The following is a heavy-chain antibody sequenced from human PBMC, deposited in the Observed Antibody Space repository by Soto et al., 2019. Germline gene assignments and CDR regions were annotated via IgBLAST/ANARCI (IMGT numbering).Heavy chain of an antibody. Sequence: ASVKVSCKASGYTFTSYAMHWVRQAPGQRLEWMGWINAGNGNTKYSQRFQGRVTITRDTSASTAYMELSSLRSEDTAVYYCARAVAVAADFDYWGQGTLVTVSS. CDR2: INAGNGNT. D-gene: IGHD6-19*01. CDR3: ARAVAVAADFDY. J-gene: IGHJ4*02. V-gene: IGHV1-3*01. CDR1: GYTFTSYA.